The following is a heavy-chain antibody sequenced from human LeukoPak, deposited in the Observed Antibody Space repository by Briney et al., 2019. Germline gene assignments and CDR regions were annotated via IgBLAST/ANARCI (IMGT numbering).Heavy chain of an antibody. V-gene: IGHV3-48*01. CDR2: ISSSSDTI. D-gene: IGHD6-19*01. Sequence: GGSLRLSCAASGFTFSSYSMNWVRQAPGKGLEWVSYISSSSDTIYYADSVKGRFTVSRDNSRNTLYLQMNNLRAEATAVYYCAKAVSAIAVAGTLFDYWGQGTLVTVSS. CDR3: AKAVSAIAVAGTLFDY. CDR1: GFTFSSYS. J-gene: IGHJ4*02.